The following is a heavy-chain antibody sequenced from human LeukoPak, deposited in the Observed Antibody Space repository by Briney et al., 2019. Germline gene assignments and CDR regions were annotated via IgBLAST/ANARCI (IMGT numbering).Heavy chain of an antibody. Sequence: SETLSLTCTVSGGSISSSSYYWGWIRQPPGKGLEWIGSIYYSGSTYYNPSLKSRVTISVDTSKNQFSLKLSSVTAADTAVYYCARSRGYSPLAYWGQGTLVTVSS. V-gene: IGHV4-39*07. CDR3: ARSRGYSPLAY. CDR2: IYYSGST. D-gene: IGHD5-18*01. J-gene: IGHJ4*02. CDR1: GGSISSSSYY.